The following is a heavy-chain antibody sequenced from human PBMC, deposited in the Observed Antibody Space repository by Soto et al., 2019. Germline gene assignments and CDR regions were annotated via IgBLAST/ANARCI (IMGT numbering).Heavy chain of an antibody. CDR2: FIPIFGTA. J-gene: IGHJ5*02. CDR1: GGTFSSYA. V-gene: IGHV1-69*01. CDR3: ARGRPEIGEYSSSNNWFDP. D-gene: IGHD6-6*01. Sequence: QVQLVQSGAEVKKPGSSVKVSCKASGGTFSSYAISWVRQAPGQGLEWMGGFIPIFGTANYAQKFQGRVTITADESTSTAYMELSSLRSEDTAVYYCARGRPEIGEYSSSNNWFDPWGQGTLVTVSS.